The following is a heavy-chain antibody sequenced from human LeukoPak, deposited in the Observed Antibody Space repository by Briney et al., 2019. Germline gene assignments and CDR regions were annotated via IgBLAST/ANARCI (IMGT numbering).Heavy chain of an antibody. CDR1: GLTFITYA. J-gene: IGHJ4*02. V-gene: IGHV3-23*01. Sequence: GSLRLSCAASGLTFITYALSWVRQAPGKGLEWVSTIIGNGDATYYADSVKGRFTLSRDNSENTLYLQMNSLRADDTAVYYCARDLPVGDYFDYWGQGTLVTVSS. D-gene: IGHD2-8*02. CDR2: IIGNGDAT. CDR3: ARDLPVGDYFDY.